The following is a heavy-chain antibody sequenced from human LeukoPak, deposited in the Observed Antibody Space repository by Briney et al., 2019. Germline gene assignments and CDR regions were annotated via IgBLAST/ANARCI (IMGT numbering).Heavy chain of an antibody. J-gene: IGHJ3*02. Sequence: GGSLRLSCAASGFTFSTYNMNWVRQPPGKGLEWVSSVSSSSSYIFYADSVKGRFTISRDNAKNSLYLQMNSLRAEDTAVYYCARGGGGNGNDAFDIWGQGTMVTVSS. CDR3: ARGGGGNGNDAFDI. D-gene: IGHD4-23*01. V-gene: IGHV3-21*01. CDR1: GFTFSTYN. CDR2: VSSSSSYI.